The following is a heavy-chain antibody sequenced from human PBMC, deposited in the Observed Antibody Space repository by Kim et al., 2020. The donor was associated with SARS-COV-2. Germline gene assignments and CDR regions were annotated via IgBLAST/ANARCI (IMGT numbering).Heavy chain of an antibody. CDR1: GIPFSDSW. CDR3: TTVSML. Sequence: GGSLRLSCAVSGIPFSDSWFTWVRQAPGKGLEWLGRIKSKSDGGTSDLAAPVKGRFAISRDDSKNTLFLLMNSLRTDDAAVYYCTTVSMLWGQGTLATVS. CDR2: IKSKSDGGTS. J-gene: IGHJ1*01. V-gene: IGHV3-15*01. D-gene: IGHD2-2*01.